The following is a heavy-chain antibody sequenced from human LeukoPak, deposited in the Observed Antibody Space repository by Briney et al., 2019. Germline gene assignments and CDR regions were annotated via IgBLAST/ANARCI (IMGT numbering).Heavy chain of an antibody. CDR1: GGSISSSSYY. D-gene: IGHD3-3*01. CDR3: ASERYDFWSGYYTPLSHFDY. J-gene: IGHJ4*02. Sequence: SETLSLTCTVSGGSISSSSYYWGWIRQPPGKGLEWIGSIYYSGSTYYNPSLKSRVTISVDTSKNQFSLKLSSVTAAGTAVYYCASERYDFWSGYYTPLSHFDYWGQGTLVTVSS. V-gene: IGHV4-39*07. CDR2: IYYSGST.